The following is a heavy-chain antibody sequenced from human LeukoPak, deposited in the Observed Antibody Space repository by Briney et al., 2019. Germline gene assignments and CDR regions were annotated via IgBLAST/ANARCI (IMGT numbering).Heavy chain of an antibody. D-gene: IGHD5-12*01. J-gene: IGHJ4*02. Sequence: PSQTLSLTCTVSGGSISTYYWNWIRQPPGKGLEWIGYIYYSGSTYYNPSLKSRVTISVDTSKNQFSLILSSVTAADTAVYYCARLGGPRWGYYFDYWGQGTLVTVSS. CDR3: ARLGGPRWGYYFDY. CDR2: IYYSGST. V-gene: IGHV4-59*04. CDR1: GGSISTYY.